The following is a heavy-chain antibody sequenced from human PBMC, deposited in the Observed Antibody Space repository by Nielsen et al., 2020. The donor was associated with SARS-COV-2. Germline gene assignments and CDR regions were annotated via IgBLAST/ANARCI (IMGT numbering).Heavy chain of an antibody. CDR1: GYTFTSYY. D-gene: IGHD7-27*01. V-gene: IGHV1-46*01. CDR3: ARDLLANWGTNYFYGMDV. CDR2: INPSGGST. J-gene: IGHJ6*02. Sequence: ASVKVSCKASGYTFTSYYMHWVRQAPGQGLEWMGIINPSGGSTSYAQKFQGRLTITRDTSASTAYMELNSLRSEDTAVYYCARDLLANWGTNYFYGMDVWGQGTTVTVSS.